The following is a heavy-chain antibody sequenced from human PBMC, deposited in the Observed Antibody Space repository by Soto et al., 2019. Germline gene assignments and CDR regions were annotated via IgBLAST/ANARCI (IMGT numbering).Heavy chain of an antibody. D-gene: IGHD1-26*01. CDR3: ARVRGSYGAFDI. V-gene: IGHV3-11*06. Sequence: PGGSLRLSCAASGFTFSNYAMSWVRQAPGKGLEWVSYISTSTSYTNYADSVKGRFTISRDNAKNSLYLQMNSLRAEDTAVYYCARVRGSYGAFDIWGQGTMVTVSS. CDR1: GFTFSNYA. CDR2: ISTSTSYT. J-gene: IGHJ3*02.